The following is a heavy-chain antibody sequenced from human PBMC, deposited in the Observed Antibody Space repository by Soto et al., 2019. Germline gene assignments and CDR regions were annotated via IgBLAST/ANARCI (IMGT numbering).Heavy chain of an antibody. CDR2: ISGSGRIT. V-gene: IGHV3-23*01. Sequence: EVELLESGGGLVQPGGSLRLSCAASGFTFSSYAMSWVRRAPGKGLEWVSGISGSGRITKYADSVKGRFIISRDNFKNTLFLQINSLRAEDTAVYYCAKDVHYDIVTGIEYFHHWAQGTLVTVSS. CDR1: GFTFSSYA. CDR3: AKDVHYDIVTGIEYFHH. D-gene: IGHD3-9*01. J-gene: IGHJ1*01.